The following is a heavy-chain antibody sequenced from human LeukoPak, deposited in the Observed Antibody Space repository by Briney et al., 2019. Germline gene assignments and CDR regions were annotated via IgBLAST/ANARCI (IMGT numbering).Heavy chain of an antibody. Sequence: PGGSLRLSCAASGFTFSSHGMHWVRQAPGKGLEWVAFIWYDGSNYYYADSVKGRFTISRDNSKSTVYLQMNSLRAEDTAVYYCGRKCSSSWYIDYWGQGTLVTVSS. V-gene: IGHV3-33*01. CDR2: IWYDGSNY. J-gene: IGHJ4*02. CDR3: GRKCSSSWYIDY. CDR1: GFTFSSHG. D-gene: IGHD6-13*01.